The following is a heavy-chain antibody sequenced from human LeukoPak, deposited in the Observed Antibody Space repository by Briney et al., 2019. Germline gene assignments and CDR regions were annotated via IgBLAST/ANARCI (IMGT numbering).Heavy chain of an antibody. CDR3: ATFGVVRYYFDY. CDR2: IYHSGST. Sequence: GSLRLSCAASGFTFSNTWMSWVRQPPGKGLEWIGEIYHSGSTNYNPSPKSRVTISVDKSKNQFSLKLSSVTAADTAVYYCATFGVVRYYFDYWGQGTLVTVSS. V-gene: IGHV4-4*02. J-gene: IGHJ4*02. D-gene: IGHD3-3*01. CDR1: GFTFSNTW.